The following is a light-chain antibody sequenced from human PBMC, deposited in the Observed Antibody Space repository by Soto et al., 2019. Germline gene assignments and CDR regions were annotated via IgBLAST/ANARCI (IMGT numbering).Light chain of an antibody. CDR3: QQANSFPFT. Sequence: DIQMTQSPSSVSASVGDRVTITCRASQGISRWLAWYQQKPGKAPKLLIYAASSLESGLPSRFSGSGSGTDFTLTISSLPPEDFGPYYCQQANSFPFTFGLGTKVDIK. J-gene: IGKJ3*01. CDR2: AAS. V-gene: IGKV1-12*02. CDR1: QGISRW.